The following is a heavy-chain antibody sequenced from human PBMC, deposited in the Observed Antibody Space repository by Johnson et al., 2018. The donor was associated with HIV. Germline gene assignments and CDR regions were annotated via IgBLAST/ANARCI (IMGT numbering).Heavy chain of an antibody. CDR1: GFTFSSYG. J-gene: IGHJ3*01. Sequence: QVQLVESGGGVVQPGGSLRLSCAASGFTFSSYGMHWVRQTPGTGLEWVAVISYNGTNTWYADSVKDRFTISRDSSKNAVYLQMSSLRAADTALYYCARGSSGSFDLWGRGTMVTVSS. D-gene: IGHD6-6*01. CDR3: ARGSSGSFDL. V-gene: IGHV3-30*03. CDR2: ISYNGTNT.